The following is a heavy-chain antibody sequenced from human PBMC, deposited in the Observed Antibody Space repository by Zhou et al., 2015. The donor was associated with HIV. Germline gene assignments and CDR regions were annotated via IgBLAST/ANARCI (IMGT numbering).Heavy chain of an antibody. V-gene: IGHV7-4-1*02. CDR3: ARSTASYDFWSGYWEVLVGGRADY. CDR2: INTNTGNP. D-gene: IGHD3-3*01. Sequence: QVQLVQSGSELKKPGASVKVSCKASGYTITSYAMNWVRQAPGQGLEWMGWINTNTGNPTYAQGFTGRFVFSLDTSVSTAYLQISSLKAEDTAVYYCARSTASYDFWSGYWEVLVGGRADYWGQGTLVTVSS. CDR1: GYTITSYA. J-gene: IGHJ4*02.